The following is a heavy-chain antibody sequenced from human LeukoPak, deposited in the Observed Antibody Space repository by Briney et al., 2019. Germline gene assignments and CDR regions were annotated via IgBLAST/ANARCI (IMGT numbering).Heavy chain of an antibody. D-gene: IGHD1-26*01. J-gene: IGHJ3*02. CDR2: INPNSGGT. CDR1: GYTFVSYA. CDR3: ASGVGATSGDAFDI. V-gene: IGHV1-8*02. Sequence: GASVKVSCKASGYTFVSYAINWVRQAPGQGLEWMGWINPNSGGTNYAQKFQGRVTMTRDMSTSTVYMELSSLRSEDTAVYYCASGVGATSGDAFDIWGQGTMVTVSS.